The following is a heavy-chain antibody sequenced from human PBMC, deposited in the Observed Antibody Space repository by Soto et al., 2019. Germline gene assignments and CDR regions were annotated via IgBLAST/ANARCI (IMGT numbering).Heavy chain of an antibody. CDR2: IYYSGST. D-gene: IGHD2-15*01. J-gene: IGHJ6*03. V-gene: IGHV4-59*01. CDR1: GGSISSYY. Sequence: SETLSLTCTVSGGSISSYYWSWIRQPPGKGLEWIGYIYYSGSTNYNPSLKSRVTISVDTSKNQFSLKLSSVTAADTAVYYCARAIVSMRLAAYYYYYMDVWGKGTTVTVSS. CDR3: ARAIVSMRLAAYYYYYMDV.